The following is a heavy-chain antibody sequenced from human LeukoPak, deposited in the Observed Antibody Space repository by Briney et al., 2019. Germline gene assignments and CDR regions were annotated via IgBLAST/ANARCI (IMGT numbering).Heavy chain of an antibody. D-gene: IGHD3-10*01. CDR3: ARSMVRGVTGDYFDY. CDR2: IYYSGST. V-gene: IGHV4-59*08. J-gene: IGHJ4*02. CDR1: GGSISSYY. Sequence: SETLSLTCTVSGGSISSYYWSWIRQPPGKGLEWIGYIYYSGSTNYNPSLKSRVTISVDTSKNQFSLKLSSVTAADTAVYYCARSMVRGVTGDYFDYWGQGTLVTVSS.